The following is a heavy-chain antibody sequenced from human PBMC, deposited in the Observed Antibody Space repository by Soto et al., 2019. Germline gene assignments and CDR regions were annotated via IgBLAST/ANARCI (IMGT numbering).Heavy chain of an antibody. CDR1: GGSISSYY. D-gene: IGHD3-22*01. Sequence: PSETLSLTCTVSGGSISSYYWSWIRQPPGKGLEWIGYIYCSGSTNYNPSLKSRVTISVDTSKNQFSLKLSSVTAADTAVYYCARGAARARFITTMIVVAPFDYWGQGTLVTVSS. CDR3: ARGAARARFITTMIVVAPFDY. J-gene: IGHJ4*02. CDR2: IYCSGST. V-gene: IGHV4-59*01.